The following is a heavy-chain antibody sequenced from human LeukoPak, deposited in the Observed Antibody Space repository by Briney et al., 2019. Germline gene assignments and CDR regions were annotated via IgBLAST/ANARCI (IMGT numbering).Heavy chain of an antibody. CDR1: GGSISSSSYY. V-gene: IGHV4-39*07. Sequence: SETLSLTCTVSGGSISSSSYYWGWIRQPPGKGLEWIGSIYYSGSTYYNPSLKSRVTISVDTSKNQFSLKLSSVTAADTAVYYCASRAYYDFWSGYQTYYFDYWGQGTLVTVSS. J-gene: IGHJ4*02. CDR3: ASRAYYDFWSGYQTYYFDY. CDR2: IYYSGST. D-gene: IGHD3-3*01.